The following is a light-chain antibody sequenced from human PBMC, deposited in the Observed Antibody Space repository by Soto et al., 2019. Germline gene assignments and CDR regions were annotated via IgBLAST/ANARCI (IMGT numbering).Light chain of an antibody. J-gene: IGLJ2*01. Sequence: QSVLTQPPSVSGAPGQRVTIYCTGSSSNIGAGYGVHWYQQLPGTAPKLLIYGNSNRPSGVPDRFSGSKSGTSASLPITGLQAEDEADYYCQSYDSSLSGAVVFGGGTKLTVL. CDR2: GNS. V-gene: IGLV1-40*01. CDR1: SSNIGAGYG. CDR3: QSYDSSLSGAVV.